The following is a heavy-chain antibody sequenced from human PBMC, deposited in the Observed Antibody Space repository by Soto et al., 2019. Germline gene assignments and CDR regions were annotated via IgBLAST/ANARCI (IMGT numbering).Heavy chain of an antibody. V-gene: IGHV3-74*01. D-gene: IGHD2-15*01. CDR3: VTGWSDY. CDR1: GFSFSSSW. Sequence: GGSLRLSCAVSGFSFSSSWMHWFRQAPGKGLVWVSRINSDGGYINYADSVKGRFTTSRDNAKNMLYLQMNSLRVEDTALYYCVTGWSDYWGQGTLVTVSS. J-gene: IGHJ4*02. CDR2: INSDGGYI.